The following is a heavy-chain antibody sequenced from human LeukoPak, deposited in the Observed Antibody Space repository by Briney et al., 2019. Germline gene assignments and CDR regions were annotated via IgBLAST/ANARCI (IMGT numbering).Heavy chain of an antibody. D-gene: IGHD2-2*01. CDR3: ASSKYQLLAALFDY. J-gene: IGHJ4*02. V-gene: IGHV4-59*01. CDR1: GGSISSYY. Sequence: SETLYLTCTVSGGSISSYYWSWIRQPPGKGLEWIGYIYYSGSTNYNPSLKSRVTISVDTSKNQFSLKLSSVTAADTAVYYCASSKYQLLAALFDYWGQGTLVTVSS. CDR2: IYYSGST.